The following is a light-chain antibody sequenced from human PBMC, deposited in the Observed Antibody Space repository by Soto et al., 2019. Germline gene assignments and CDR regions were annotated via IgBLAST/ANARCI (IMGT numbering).Light chain of an antibody. CDR3: QQNNFY. CDR2: NAS. V-gene: IGKV1-5*01. CDR1: QNIHPW. J-gene: IGKJ3*01. Sequence: DIQLTHSPSTLSASVGDIVPITCRARQNIHPWLAWFQLKPGQAPKLLVYNASSLVSGVPSRFAASGSETEFTLTIDSLQPDDFATYYCQQNNFYFGRGTKVDIK.